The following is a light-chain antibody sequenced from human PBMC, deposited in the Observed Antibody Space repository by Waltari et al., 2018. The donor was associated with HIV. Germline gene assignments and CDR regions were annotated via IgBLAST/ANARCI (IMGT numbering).Light chain of an antibody. CDR3: LSWDDSLRVWV. Sequence: QSVVTQPPSASGTPGQRVTIPCSGSSSNIGSNYVYWYQQLPGTAPKPLIHRNNQRPSGVPDRFSASKAGASASLAISGLRAEDEADYYCLSWDDSLRVWVFGGGTKVTVL. J-gene: IGLJ3*02. CDR1: SSNIGSNY. V-gene: IGLV1-47*01. CDR2: RNN.